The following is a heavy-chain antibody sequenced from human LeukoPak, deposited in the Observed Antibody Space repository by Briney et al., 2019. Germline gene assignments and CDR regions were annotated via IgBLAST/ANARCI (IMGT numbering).Heavy chain of an antibody. Sequence: GGSLRLSCAASGFTFSSYAMSWVRQAPGKGLEWVSAISGSGGSTYYADSAKGPFTISRDNSKNTLYLQMNSLKAEDAAVYDCAKYKRVTAIRRTDAFYIWGQGTTV. V-gene: IGHV3-23*01. D-gene: IGHD2-21*02. CDR2: ISGSGGST. CDR1: GFTFSSYA. J-gene: IGHJ3*02. CDR3: AKYKRVTAIRRTDAFYI.